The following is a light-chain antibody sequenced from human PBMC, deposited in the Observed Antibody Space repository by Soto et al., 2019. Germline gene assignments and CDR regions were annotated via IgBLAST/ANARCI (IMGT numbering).Light chain of an antibody. Sequence: QSVLTQPPSASGSPGQSVTISCTGTSSDVGGFNYVSWYQHHPGKVPQLLIYEVSNRPSGISSRFSASKSGNTASLTISGLQAEDEADYYCSSYSSGSTLGVFGTGTKLTVL. CDR1: SSDVGGFNY. J-gene: IGLJ1*01. CDR3: SSYSSGSTLGV. CDR2: EVS. V-gene: IGLV2-14*01.